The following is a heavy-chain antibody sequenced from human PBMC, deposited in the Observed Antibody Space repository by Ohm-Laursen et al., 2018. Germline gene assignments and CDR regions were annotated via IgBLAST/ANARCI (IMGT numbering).Heavy chain of an antibody. J-gene: IGHJ4*02. Sequence: GTLSLTCTVSGGSISGYYWSWIRQTAGKGLEWVGCIDDSGSTNYNPSLKSRVTISVDTSKNQFSLRLSSVTAADTAMYYCAGDTLAIDYWGQGTLVTVSS. V-gene: IGHV4-59*01. CDR1: GGSISGYY. CDR2: IDDSGST. CDR3: AGDTLAIDY.